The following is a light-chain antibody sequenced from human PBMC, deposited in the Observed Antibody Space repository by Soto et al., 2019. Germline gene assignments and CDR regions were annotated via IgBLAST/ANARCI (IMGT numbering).Light chain of an antibody. J-gene: IGLJ1*01. V-gene: IGLV2-8*01. Sequence: QSALTQPPSASGSPGQSVTISCTGTSSDVGGYNYVSWYQQHPDKAPKRIIYDVTKRPSGVPDRFSGSKSGNTASLTISGLQAEDEAEYSCCSYAGSNNYVFGTGTKVTVL. CDR3: CSYAGSNNYV. CDR1: SSDVGGYNY. CDR2: DVT.